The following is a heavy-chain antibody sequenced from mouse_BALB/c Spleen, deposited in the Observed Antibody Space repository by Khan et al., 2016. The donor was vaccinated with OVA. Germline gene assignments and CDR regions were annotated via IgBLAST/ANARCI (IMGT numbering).Heavy chain of an antibody. CDR3: ALYYYGRAWFAY. CDR2: IWGDGST. V-gene: IGHV2-3*01. D-gene: IGHD1-1*01. CDR1: GFSLTSDG. Sequence: QVQLQQSGPGLVAPSQSLSITCTVSGFSLTSDGVGWVRQPLGKGLEWLGVIWGDGSTNYHSALISRLSISKDNSKSQVFLKLNSLQTDDTATYCCALYYYGRAWFAYWGQGTLVTVSA. J-gene: IGHJ3*01.